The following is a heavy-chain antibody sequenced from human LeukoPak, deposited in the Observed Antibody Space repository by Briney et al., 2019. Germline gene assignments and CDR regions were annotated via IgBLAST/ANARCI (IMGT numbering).Heavy chain of an antibody. CDR1: GDSVSSNSAA. V-gene: IGHV6-1*01. CDR2: TYRTSRWYN. D-gene: IGHD6-13*01. J-gene: IGHJ4*02. Sequence: SQTLSLTCAISGDSVSSNSAAWNWIRQSPSRGLEWLGRTYRTSRWYNDYAVSVKSRITINPDTSKNQFSLQLSSVTPEHTAVYYCARDLPPGAAGVTGPFDYWGQGTLVTVSA. CDR3: ARDLPPGAAGVTGPFDY.